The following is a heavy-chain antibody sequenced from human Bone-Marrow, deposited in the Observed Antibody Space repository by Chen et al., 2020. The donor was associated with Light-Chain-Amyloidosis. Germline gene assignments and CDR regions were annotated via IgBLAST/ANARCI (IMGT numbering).Heavy chain of an antibody. V-gene: IGHV5-51*01. J-gene: IGHJ4*02. CDR2: SYPDDSDA. D-gene: IGHD5-12*01. CDR3: ARRRDGYNFDY. Sequence: EVHLEQSGPEVKKPGEALKISCKGSGYTFPNYWIGWVRQMPGKGLEWMGVSYPDDSDARYSPSFEVQGTISADKSITTAYLQWRSLKASDTAMYYCARRRDGYNFDYWGQGTLVTVSS. CDR1: GYTFPNYW.